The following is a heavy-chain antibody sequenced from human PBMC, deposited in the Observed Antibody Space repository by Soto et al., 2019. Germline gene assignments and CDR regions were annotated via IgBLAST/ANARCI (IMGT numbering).Heavy chain of an antibody. D-gene: IGHD4-17*01. CDR1: GGTFSSYT. J-gene: IGHJ4*02. V-gene: IGHV1-69*02. Sequence: QVQLVQSGAEVKKPGSSVKVSCKASGGTFSSYTISWVRQAPGQGLEWMGRIIPILGIANYAQKFKGRVTITADKSTSTAYMELSSLRSEDTAVYYCARTYGDYEILDYWGQGTLVTVSS. CDR2: IIPILGIA. CDR3: ARTYGDYEILDY.